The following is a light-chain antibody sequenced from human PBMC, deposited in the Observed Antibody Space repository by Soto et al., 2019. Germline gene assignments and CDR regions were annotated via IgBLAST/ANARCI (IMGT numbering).Light chain of an antibody. CDR3: SSYEGRNKGDV. CDR2: EVS. CDR1: SSDVGVYNY. J-gene: IGLJ1*01. V-gene: IGLV2-8*01. Sequence: QSALTQPPSASGSPGQSVTISCTGASSDVGVYNYVSWYQQHPGKAPKLMIYEVSKRPSGVPDRFSGSKSGNTASLTVSGLQAEDEADYFCSSYEGRNKGDVFGTG.